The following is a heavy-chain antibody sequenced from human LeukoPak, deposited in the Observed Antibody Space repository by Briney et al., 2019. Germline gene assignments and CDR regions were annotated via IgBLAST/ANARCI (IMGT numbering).Heavy chain of an antibody. CDR3: AKDFPGIVAMDV. D-gene: IGHD1-26*01. Sequence: GGSLRLSCAASGFTFSSYSMNWVRQAPGKGLEWVSYISSSSSTIYYADSVKGRFTISRDNSKNTLYLQMNSLRAEDTAVYYCAKDFPGIVAMDVWGQGTPVTVSS. CDR2: ISSSSSTI. V-gene: IGHV3-48*01. J-gene: IGHJ6*02. CDR1: GFTFSSYS.